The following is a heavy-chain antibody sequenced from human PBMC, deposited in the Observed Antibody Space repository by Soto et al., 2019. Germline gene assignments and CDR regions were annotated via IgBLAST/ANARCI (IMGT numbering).Heavy chain of an antibody. J-gene: IGHJ4*02. CDR3: ARLVVVAPVANV. Sequence: SETLSLTCTVSGASVSDYYWAWIRQSPAKGLQYIAYSSYHGITNPNPSLKDRLSISVDTSKNSFSLNLTSVTAADTAVYFCARLVVVAPVANVWGQGALVTVSS. V-gene: IGHV4-59*08. CDR1: GASVSDYY. D-gene: IGHD2-21*01. CDR2: SSYHGIT.